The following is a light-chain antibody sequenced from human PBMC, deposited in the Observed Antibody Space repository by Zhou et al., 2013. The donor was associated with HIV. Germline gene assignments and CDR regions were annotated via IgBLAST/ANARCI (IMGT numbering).Light chain of an antibody. J-gene: IGKJ5*01. CDR3: QHYGSSPPVT. V-gene: IGKV3-20*01. Sequence: EIVMTQSPATLSVSPGERATLSCRASQTMRSSFLAWYQQKPGQAPRLLIYDASTRAPGIPARFSGSGSGTDFTLTIGRLEPEDFAVYYCQHYGSSPPVTFGQGTRLET. CDR2: DAS. CDR1: QTMRSSF.